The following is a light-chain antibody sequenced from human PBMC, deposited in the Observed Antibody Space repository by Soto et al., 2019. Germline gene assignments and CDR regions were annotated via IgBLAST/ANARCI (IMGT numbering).Light chain of an antibody. CDR2: AVR. CDR3: TSYTPSSTYV. CDR1: SSDIGNYND. V-gene: IGLV2-14*03. J-gene: IGLJ1*01. Sequence: QSVLTQPASVSGSPGQSITISCTGTSSDIGNYNDFCWYQQYPGTAPRLMIYAVRRRPSGVSSRFSGSTSGNAASLTSSGLQAEDEADYCCTSYTPSSTYVFGAGTKLTVL.